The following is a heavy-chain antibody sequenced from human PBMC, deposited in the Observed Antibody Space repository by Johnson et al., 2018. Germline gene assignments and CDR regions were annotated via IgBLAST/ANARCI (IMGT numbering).Heavy chain of an antibody. D-gene: IGHD4-17*01. J-gene: IGHJ1*01. V-gene: IGHV3-7*01. Sequence: VQPVQSGGGVVQPGRSLRLSCAASGFTFSSYWMSWVRQAPGKGLEWVANIKQAGGEKYYVDSVTGRFTISRDNAKHSLYLQMNSLRAEDTAVYYCARSDYGDYEYFQHWGQGTLVTGSS. CDR3: ARSDYGDYEYFQH. CDR1: GFTFSSYW. CDR2: IKQAGGEK.